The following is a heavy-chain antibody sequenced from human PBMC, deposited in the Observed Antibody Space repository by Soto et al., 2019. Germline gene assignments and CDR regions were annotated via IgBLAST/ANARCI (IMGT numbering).Heavy chain of an antibody. D-gene: IGHD1-26*01. J-gene: IGHJ5*02. Sequence: PGGSLRLSCAASGFTFSSYDMSWVRQAPGRGLDWVSGFTGSGCKTYYADSVKGRFTISRDNSKKTLYLQMNSLRAEDTAVYYCAKGFSGSYNWFDPSGQGTLVTVSS. CDR2: FTGSGCKT. V-gene: IGHV3-23*01. CDR3: AKGFSGSYNWFDP. CDR1: GFTFSSYD.